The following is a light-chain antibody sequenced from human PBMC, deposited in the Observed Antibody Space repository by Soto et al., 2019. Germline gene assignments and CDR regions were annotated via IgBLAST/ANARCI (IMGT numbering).Light chain of an antibody. J-gene: IGKJ2*02. Sequence: EIVMTQSPATLSVSPGERATLSCRASQSVSSNLAWYQQKPGQAPRRLIYGASTRATGIPARFSGSGSGTEFTLTISSLQSEDFAFYYCQQYNDWPPWTFGQGNKLEI. CDR2: GAS. CDR3: QQYNDWPPWT. CDR1: QSVSSN. V-gene: IGKV3-15*01.